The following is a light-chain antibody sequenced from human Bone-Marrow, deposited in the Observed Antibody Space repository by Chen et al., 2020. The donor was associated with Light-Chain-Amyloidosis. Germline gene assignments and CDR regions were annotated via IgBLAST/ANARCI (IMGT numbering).Light chain of an antibody. J-gene: IGLJ2*01. CDR1: DLPTKY. Sequence: SYELTQPPSVSVYPGQTARITCSGEDLPTKYSYWYQQKPGQSPVLVIHRDTDRPSGISERFSGSSSGTTATLTISGVQAEDEADYHCQSADSSGTYEVIFGGGTKLTVL. V-gene: IGLV3-25*03. CDR3: QSADSSGTYEVI. CDR2: RDT.